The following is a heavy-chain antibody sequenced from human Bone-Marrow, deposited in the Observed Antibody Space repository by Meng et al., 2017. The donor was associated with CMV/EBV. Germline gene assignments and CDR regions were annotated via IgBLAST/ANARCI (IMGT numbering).Heavy chain of an antibody. CDR1: GFTFSSYG. Sequence: GGSLRLSCAASGFTFSSYGMYWVRQAPGKGLEWVAFIRYDGSTKYYADSVKGRFTISRDNFNTLYLQMNSLRTEDTAVYYCARGGYSSIDVVFFDYWGQGTLVTVSS. D-gene: IGHD6-13*01. J-gene: IGHJ4*02. CDR2: IRYDGSTK. CDR3: ARGGYSSIDVVFFDY. V-gene: IGHV3-30*02.